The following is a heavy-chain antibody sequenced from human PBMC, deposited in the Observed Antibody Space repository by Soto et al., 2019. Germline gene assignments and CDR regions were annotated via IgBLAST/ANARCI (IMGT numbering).Heavy chain of an antibody. CDR3: ARDSWGLEAPDAFDI. CDR2: INHSGST. CDR1: GGSFSGYY. V-gene: IGHV4-34*01. D-gene: IGHD7-27*01. Sequence: SETLSLTCAVYGGSFSGYYWSWIRQPPGKGLEWIGEINHSGSTNYNPSLKSRVTISVDTSKNQFSLKLSSVTAADTAVYYCARDSWGLEAPDAFDIWGQGTMVTVSS. J-gene: IGHJ3*02.